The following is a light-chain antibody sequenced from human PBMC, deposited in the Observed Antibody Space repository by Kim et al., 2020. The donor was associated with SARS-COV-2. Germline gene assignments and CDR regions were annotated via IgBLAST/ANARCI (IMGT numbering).Light chain of an antibody. CDR1: NIGNNY. J-gene: IGLJ2*01. Sequence: ELTQPPSASGTPGQRVIISCSNIGNNYVYWYQQLPGTAPKLLISWNNQRPSGVPDRFSASRSGTSASLAISGLRSEDEADYYCAAWDDSLSGLFGGGTKLTVL. CDR2: WNN. V-gene: IGLV1-47*01. CDR3: AAWDDSLSGL.